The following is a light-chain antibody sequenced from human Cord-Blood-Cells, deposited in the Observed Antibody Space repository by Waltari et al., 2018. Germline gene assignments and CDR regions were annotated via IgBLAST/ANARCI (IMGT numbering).Light chain of an antibody. CDR3: CSYTGSYTWV. Sequence: QSALTQPPSVSGSPGQSVTISCTGTSSDVGGYNYVSWYQQHPGKAPKLMIYDVSKRPSGVPDRFSRSQSGNPASLTISGLQAEDEADYYCCSYTGSYTWVFGGGTKLTVL. CDR1: SSDVGGYNY. J-gene: IGLJ3*02. CDR2: DVS. V-gene: IGLV2-11*01.